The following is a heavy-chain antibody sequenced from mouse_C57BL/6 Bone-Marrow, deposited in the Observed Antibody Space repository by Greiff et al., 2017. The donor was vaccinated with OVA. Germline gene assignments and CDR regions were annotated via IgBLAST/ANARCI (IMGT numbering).Heavy chain of an antibody. D-gene: IGHD2-1*01. J-gene: IGHJ3*01. CDR2: IWGVGST. Sequence: VKLVESGPGLVAPSQSLSITCTVSGFSLTSYGVDWVRQSPGKGLEWLGVIWGVGSTNYNSALKSRLSISKDNSKSQVFLKMNSLQTDDTAMYYCATLYYGNYPFSYWGQGTLVTVSA. CDR3: ATLYYGNYPFSY. V-gene: IGHV2-6*01. CDR1: GFSLTSYG.